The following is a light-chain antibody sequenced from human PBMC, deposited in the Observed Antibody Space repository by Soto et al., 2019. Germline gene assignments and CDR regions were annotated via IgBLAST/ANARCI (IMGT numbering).Light chain of an antibody. CDR2: VNS. Sequence: QPVLTQPPSASGTPGQTVTISCSGTTSNIGRNTVNWYQQLPGRAPKLLIYVNSQGPSGVPDRFSASNSGTSASLAISGLRSEDEADYHCAAWDDTLNDLIFGGGTKLTGL. J-gene: IGLJ2*01. CDR1: TSNIGRNT. CDR3: AAWDDTLNDLI. V-gene: IGLV1-44*01.